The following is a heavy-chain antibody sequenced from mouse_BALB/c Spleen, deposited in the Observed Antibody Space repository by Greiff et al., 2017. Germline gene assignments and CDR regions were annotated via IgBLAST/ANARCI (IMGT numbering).Heavy chain of an antibody. CDR2: IYPGSGST. CDR1: GYNFTSYW. Sequence: VQLQQPGAELLKPGTSVKLSCKASGYNFTSYWINWVKLRPGQGLEWIGDIYPGSGSTNYNEKFKSKATLTVDTSSSTAYMQLSSLASEDSALYYCASGDALYAMDYWGQGTSVTVSS. CDR3: ASGDALYAMDY. V-gene: IGHV1-55*01. J-gene: IGHJ4*01.